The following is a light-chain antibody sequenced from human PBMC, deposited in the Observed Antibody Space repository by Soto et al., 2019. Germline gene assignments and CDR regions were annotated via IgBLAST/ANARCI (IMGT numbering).Light chain of an antibody. Sequence: QAVLTQPPSASGTPGQRVTISCSGSSSNIGSNTVNWYQQFPGTAPKLLIYNNDQRPSGVPDRFSGSKSGTSASLAISGLQSEDEADYYGSAWDGSLNGAVFGGGTQLTVL. CDR2: NND. CDR1: SSNIGSNT. J-gene: IGLJ7*01. CDR3: SAWDGSLNGAV. V-gene: IGLV1-44*01.